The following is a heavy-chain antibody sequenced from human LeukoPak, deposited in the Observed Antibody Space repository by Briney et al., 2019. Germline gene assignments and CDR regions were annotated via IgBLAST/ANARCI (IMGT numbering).Heavy chain of an antibody. D-gene: IGHD1/OR15-1a*01. J-gene: IGHJ5*02. CDR1: GYTFTSYA. CDR3: ARNTHSGGFDP. CDR2: TNTNTGNP. V-gene: IGHV7-4-1*02. Sequence: ASVKVSCKASGYTFTSYAMNWVRQAPGQGLEWMGWTNTNTGNPTYAQGFTGRFVFSLDTSVSTAYLQISSLTAEDTAVYYCARNTHSGGFDPWGQGTLVTVSS.